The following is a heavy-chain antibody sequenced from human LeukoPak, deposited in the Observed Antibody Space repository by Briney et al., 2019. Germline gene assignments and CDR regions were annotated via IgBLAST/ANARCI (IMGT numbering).Heavy chain of an antibody. CDR2: IYYSGSG. CDR1: GGSISSSTYY. CDR3: ARQGSGGRALDI. J-gene: IGHJ3*02. Sequence: SETLSLTCSVPGGSISSSTYYWGWIRQPPGKGLEWLGSIYYSGSGNYNPSLKTRVTISADTSKDQLSLKLTSVTAADTALYYCARQGSGGRALDIWGQGTMVTVSS. V-gene: IGHV4-39*01.